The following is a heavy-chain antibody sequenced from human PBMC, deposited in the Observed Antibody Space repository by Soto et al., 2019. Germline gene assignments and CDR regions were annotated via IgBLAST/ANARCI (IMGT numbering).Heavy chain of an antibody. V-gene: IGHV3-33*01. Sequence: GGSLRLSCAASGFTFSSYGMHWVRQAPGKGLEWVAVIWYDGSNKYYADSVKGRFTISRDNSKNTLYLQMNSLRAEDTAVYYCSISGSGKLLQVYYYYYCMDVWGQGTTVTVSS. CDR3: SISGSGKLLQVYYYYYCMDV. D-gene: IGHD3-10*01. CDR2: IWYDGSNK. CDR1: GFTFSSYG. J-gene: IGHJ6*02.